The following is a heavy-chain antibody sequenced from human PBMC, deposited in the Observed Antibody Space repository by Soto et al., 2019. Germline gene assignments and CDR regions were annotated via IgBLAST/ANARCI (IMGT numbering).Heavy chain of an antibody. J-gene: IGHJ5*01. CDR1: GFTFSSDA. D-gene: IGHD3-3*01. CDR3: AKDLRNFAFWMLFDF. CDR2: ISYDGGNK. Sequence: QVQLVESGGGVVQPVRSLRLSCAASGFTFSSDAMHWVRQAPGKGLEWVAVISYDGGNKYYADSVKGRFTISRDNSKNTLYLQMHRLRAEDTAVYYCAKDLRNFAFWMLFDFWGQGTLVTVSS. V-gene: IGHV3-30-3*02.